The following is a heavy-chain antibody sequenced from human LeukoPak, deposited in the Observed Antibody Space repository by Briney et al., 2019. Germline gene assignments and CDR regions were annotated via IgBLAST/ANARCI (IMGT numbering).Heavy chain of an antibody. D-gene: IGHD6-19*01. CDR2: IWYDGSNK. V-gene: IGHV3-33*01. Sequence: PGRSLRLSCAASGFTFSNYGVHWVRQAPGKGLEWVATIWYDGSNKNYADSVKGRFTISRDNSKNTLYLQMNSLRAEDTALYYCAREGRYSSGWYSPAALDYWGQGTLVIVSS. J-gene: IGHJ4*02. CDR3: AREGRYSSGWYSPAALDY. CDR1: GFTFSNYG.